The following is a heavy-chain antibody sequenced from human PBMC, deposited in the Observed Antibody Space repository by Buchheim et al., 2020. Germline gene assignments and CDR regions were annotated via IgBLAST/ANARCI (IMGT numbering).Heavy chain of an antibody. V-gene: IGHV3-7*03. CDR2: TKQDESEK. J-gene: IGHJ4*02. Sequence: EVQLVESGGDLVQPGGSLRLSCVASGFSFRNYWMSWLRQAPGKGLEWVANTKQDESEKHYVESVEGRFTISRDNAKNTLYLQMNSLRAEDTAIYYCAKDLRDRGDYWGQGTL. CDR3: AKDLRDRGDY. D-gene: IGHD1-14*01. CDR1: GFSFRNYW.